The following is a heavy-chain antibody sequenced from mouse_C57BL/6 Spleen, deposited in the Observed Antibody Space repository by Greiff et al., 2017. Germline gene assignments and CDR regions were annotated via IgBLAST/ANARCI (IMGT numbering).Heavy chain of an antibody. V-gene: IGHV5-4*03. CDR2: ISDGGSYT. CDR3: ARGYDDEDYAMDY. Sequence: EVKLVESGGGLVKPGGSLKLSCAASGFTFSSYAMSWVRQTPEKRLEWVATISDGGSYTYYPDNVKGRFTISRDNAKNNLYLQMSHLKSEDTAMYYCARGYDDEDYAMDYWGQGTSVTVSS. J-gene: IGHJ4*01. CDR1: GFTFSSYA. D-gene: IGHD2-12*01.